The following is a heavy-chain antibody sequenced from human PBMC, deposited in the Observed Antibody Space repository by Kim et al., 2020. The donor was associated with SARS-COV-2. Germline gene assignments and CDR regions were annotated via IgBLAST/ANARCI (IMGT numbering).Heavy chain of an antibody. J-gene: IGHJ4*02. CDR1: GGSISSGGYY. Sequence: SETLSLTCTVSGGSISSGGYYWSWIRQHPGKGLEWIGYIYYSGSTYYNPSLKSRVTISVDTSKNQFSLKLSSVTAADTAVYYCASTTYYYDSSGYHRDYWGQGTVVTVSS. D-gene: IGHD3-22*01. CDR2: IYYSGST. CDR3: ASTTYYYDSSGYHRDY. V-gene: IGHV4-31*03.